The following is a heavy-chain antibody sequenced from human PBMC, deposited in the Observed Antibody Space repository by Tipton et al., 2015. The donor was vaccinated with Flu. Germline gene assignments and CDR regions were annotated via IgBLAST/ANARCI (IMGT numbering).Heavy chain of an antibody. CDR3: ARDTIFGVAH. J-gene: IGHJ4*02. CDR2: IYYSGST. CDR1: GGSISSSSYY. V-gene: IGHV4-39*07. Sequence: LRLSCTVSGGSISSSSYYWGWIRQPPGKGLEWIGSIYYSGSTYYNPSLKSRVTISVDTSKNQFSLKLSSVTAADTTVYYCARDTIFGVAHWGQGTLVTVSS. D-gene: IGHD3-3*01.